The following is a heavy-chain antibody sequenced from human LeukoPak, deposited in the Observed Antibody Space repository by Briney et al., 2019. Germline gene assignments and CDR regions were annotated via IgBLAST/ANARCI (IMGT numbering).Heavy chain of an antibody. Sequence: GGSLRLSCAASGFTFTNYAMSWVRQAPGKGLEWVSVISGSGGSTYYADSVKGRFTISRDNSKNTLYLQMNSLRAEDTAVYYCAKQVASITMIVVYYFDYWGQGTLVTVSS. CDR1: GFTFTNYA. CDR3: AKQVASITMIVVYYFDY. J-gene: IGHJ4*02. V-gene: IGHV3-23*01. D-gene: IGHD3-22*01. CDR2: ISGSGGST.